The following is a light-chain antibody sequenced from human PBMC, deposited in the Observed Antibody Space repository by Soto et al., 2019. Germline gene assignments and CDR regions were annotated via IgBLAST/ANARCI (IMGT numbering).Light chain of an antibody. CDR1: SSDVGSYNL. CDR3: CSYAGSSTPWV. CDR2: EVS. Sequence: QSALTQPASVSGSPGQSITISCTGTSSDVGSYNLVSWYQQHPGKAPKLMIYEVSKRHSGVSNRFSGSKSGNTASLTISGLQAEDEADYYCCSYAGSSTPWVFGGGTKVTVL. J-gene: IGLJ3*02. V-gene: IGLV2-23*02.